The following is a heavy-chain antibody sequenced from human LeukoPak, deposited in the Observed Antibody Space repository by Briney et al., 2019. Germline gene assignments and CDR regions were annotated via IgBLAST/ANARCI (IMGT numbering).Heavy chain of an antibody. CDR1: GGPFSGYY. Sequence: SETLSLTCAVYGGPFSGYYWSWIRQPPGKGLEWIGSIYYSGYTYYNPSLESRVTISVDTSKNHFSLKLSSVTAADTAVYYCAKHYMGSYYNRGLDYWGQGTLVTVSS. V-gene: IGHV4-34*01. CDR3: AKHYMGSYYNRGLDY. J-gene: IGHJ4*02. CDR2: IYYSGYT. D-gene: IGHD3-10*01.